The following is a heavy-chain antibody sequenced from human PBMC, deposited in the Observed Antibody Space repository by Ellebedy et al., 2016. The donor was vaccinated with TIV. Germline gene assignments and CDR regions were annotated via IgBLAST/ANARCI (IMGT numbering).Heavy chain of an antibody. CDR1: GGSISSSSYY. V-gene: IGHV4-39*01. CDR2: ISYSGST. J-gene: IGHJ5*02. CDR3: ASHMVRESTWFDP. Sequence: MPSETLSLTCTVSGGSISSSSYYLGWIRPPPGTGLEWIGSISYSGSTYYNPSLNGRVTISVDTSKNQFSLKLSSVTAADTAVYYCASHMVRESTWFDPWGQGTLVTVSS. D-gene: IGHD3-10*01.